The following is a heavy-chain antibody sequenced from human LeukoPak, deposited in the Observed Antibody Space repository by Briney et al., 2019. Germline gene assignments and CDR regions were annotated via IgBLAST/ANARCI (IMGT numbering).Heavy chain of an antibody. CDR2: ISGSSTYI. J-gene: IGHJ4*02. V-gene: IGHV3-21*01. Sequence: GGSLRLSCAASGFTFSSYSMNWVRQAPGKGLEWVSSISGSSTYIYYADSVNGRFTISRDNDENSLYLQMNSLRAEDTAVYYCAGGGFGELYWGQGTLVTVSS. D-gene: IGHD3-10*01. CDR1: GFTFSSYS. CDR3: AGGGFGELY.